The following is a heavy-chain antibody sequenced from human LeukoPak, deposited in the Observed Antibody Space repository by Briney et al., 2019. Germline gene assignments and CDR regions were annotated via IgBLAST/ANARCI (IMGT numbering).Heavy chain of an antibody. CDR1: GFTFDDYA. CDR3: AGGSGSYAPFDY. CDR2: IIWDGGST. D-gene: IGHD1-26*01. Sequence: GGSLRLSCAASGFTFDDYAMHWLLQAPGKSLEWVSLIIWDGGSTYYADSLRGRFTISRENSKTSLYLQMNSLRAEDTALYYCAGGSGSYAPFDYWGQGTLVTVSS. V-gene: IGHV3-43D*03. J-gene: IGHJ4*02.